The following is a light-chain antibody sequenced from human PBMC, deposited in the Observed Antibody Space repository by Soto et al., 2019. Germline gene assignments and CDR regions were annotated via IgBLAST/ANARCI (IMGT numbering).Light chain of an antibody. V-gene: IGLV4-60*02. Sequence: QSVLTQLSSASASLGSSVRLTCTLSSGHSGYIIAWHQQQPGKAPRYLMRLEGSGSYIKGSGVPDRFSGSSSGADRYLTISNLQFEDEADYYCETWGSDVYVFGTGTKVTVL. CDR1: SGHSGYI. CDR3: ETWGSDVYV. CDR2: LEGSGSY. J-gene: IGLJ1*01.